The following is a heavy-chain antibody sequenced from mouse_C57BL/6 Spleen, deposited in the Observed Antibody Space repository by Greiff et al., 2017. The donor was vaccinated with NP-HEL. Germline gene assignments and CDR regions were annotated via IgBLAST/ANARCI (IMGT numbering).Heavy chain of an antibody. CDR3: TRGDYGSSYGFDY. V-gene: IGHV1-15*01. CDR1: GYTFTDYE. Sequence: QVQLQQSGAELVRPGASVTLSCKASGYTFTDYEMHWVKQTPVHGLEWIGALDPETGGTAYNQKFKGKAILTADKSSSTAYMELRSLTSEDSAVYYCTRGDYGSSYGFDYWGQGTTLTVSS. CDR2: LDPETGGT. J-gene: IGHJ2*01. D-gene: IGHD1-1*01.